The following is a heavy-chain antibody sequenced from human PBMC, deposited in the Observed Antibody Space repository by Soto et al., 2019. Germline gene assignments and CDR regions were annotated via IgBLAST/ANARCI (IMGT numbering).Heavy chain of an antibody. J-gene: IGHJ6*02. Sequence: SETLSLTCTVSGGSISSGGYYWSWIRQHPGKGLEWIGYIYYSGSTYYNPSLKSRVTISVDTSKNQFSLKLSSVTAADTAVYYCAREPYYYYYGMDVWGQGTTVTVSS. V-gene: IGHV4-31*03. CDR3: AREPYYYYYGMDV. CDR2: IYYSGST. CDR1: GGSISSGGYY.